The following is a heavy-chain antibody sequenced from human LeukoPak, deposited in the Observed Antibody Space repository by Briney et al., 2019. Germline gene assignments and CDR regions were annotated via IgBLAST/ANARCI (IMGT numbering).Heavy chain of an antibody. CDR2: IYPGDSDT. Sequence: GESLKISCKGSGYSFTSYWIGWVRQMPGKGLEWMGIIYPGDSDTRYSPSFQGQVTISADKSISTAYLQWSSLKASDTAMYYCARSPLASRELLRYFQHWGQGTLVTVSS. J-gene: IGHJ1*01. CDR1: GYSFTSYW. D-gene: IGHD1-26*01. CDR3: ARSPLASRELLRYFQH. V-gene: IGHV5-51*01.